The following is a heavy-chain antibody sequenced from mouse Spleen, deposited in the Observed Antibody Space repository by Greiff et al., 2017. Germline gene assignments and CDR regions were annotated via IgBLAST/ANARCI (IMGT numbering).Heavy chain of an antibody. CDR1: GFTFSDAW. Sequence: EVKLEESGGGLVQPGGSMKLSCAASGFTFSDAWMDWVRQSPEKGLEWVAEIRNKANNHATYYAESVKGRFTISRDDSKSSVYLQMNSLRAEDTGIYYCTRAPYYYGSRWAMDYWGQGTSVTVSS. CDR2: IRNKANNHAT. CDR3: TRAPYYYGSRWAMDY. D-gene: IGHD1-1*01. V-gene: IGHV6-6*01. J-gene: IGHJ4*01.